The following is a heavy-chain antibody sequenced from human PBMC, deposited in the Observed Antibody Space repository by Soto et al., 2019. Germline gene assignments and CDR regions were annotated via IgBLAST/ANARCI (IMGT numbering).Heavy chain of an antibody. V-gene: IGHV3-33*01. Sequence: TGGSLRLSCAASGFTFSSYGMHWVRQAPGKGLEWVAVIWYDGSNKYYADSVKGRFTISRDNSKNTLYLQMNSLRAEDTAVYYCARARYSINDAAFDIWGQGTMVTVSS. D-gene: IGHD1-26*01. CDR2: IWYDGSNK. J-gene: IGHJ3*02. CDR3: ARARYSINDAAFDI. CDR1: GFTFSSYG.